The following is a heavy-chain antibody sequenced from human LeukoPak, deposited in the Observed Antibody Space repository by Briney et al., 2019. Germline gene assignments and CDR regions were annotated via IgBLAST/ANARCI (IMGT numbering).Heavy chain of an antibody. CDR3: ARLDGYNPAS. CDR2: IFYSGST. V-gene: IGHV4-38-2*01. D-gene: IGHD5-24*01. CDR1: GYSISSGYY. J-gene: IGHJ4*02. Sequence: PSETLSLTCAVSGYSISSGYYWGWIRQPPGKGLEWIGSIFYSGSTYYNPSLRSRVTISVDTSKNQVSLKLSSVTAADMAVYFCARLDGYNPASWGQGTLVTVSS.